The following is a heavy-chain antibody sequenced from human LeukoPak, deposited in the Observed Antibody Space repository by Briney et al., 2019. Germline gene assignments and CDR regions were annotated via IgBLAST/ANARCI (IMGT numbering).Heavy chain of an antibody. V-gene: IGHV3-30*18. CDR2: ISYDGSNK. Sequence: GGSLRLSCAASGFTFSSYGMHWVRQAPGRGLEWVAVISYDGSNKYYADSVKGRFTISRDNSKNTLYLQMNSLRAEDTAVYYCAKALEYYDFWSGYYFDYWGQGTLVTVSS. CDR1: GFTFSSYG. J-gene: IGHJ4*02. D-gene: IGHD3-3*01. CDR3: AKALEYYDFWSGYYFDY.